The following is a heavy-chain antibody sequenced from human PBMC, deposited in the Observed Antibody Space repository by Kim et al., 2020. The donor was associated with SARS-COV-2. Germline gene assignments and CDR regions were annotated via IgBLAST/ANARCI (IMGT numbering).Heavy chain of an antibody. V-gene: IGHV4-34*01. CDR2: TT. D-gene: IGHD2-2*02. J-gene: IGHJ4*02. CDR3: ARGLMHTSDY. Sequence: TTNYTPALKSRVTISVDTSKNQFSLKLSSVTAADTAVYYCARGLMHTSDYWGQGTLVTVSS.